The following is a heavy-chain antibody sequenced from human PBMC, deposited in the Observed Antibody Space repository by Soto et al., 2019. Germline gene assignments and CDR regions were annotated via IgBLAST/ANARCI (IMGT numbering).Heavy chain of an antibody. CDR3: ARDRITIIALVTYGMDV. CDR1: GGTFSSYA. D-gene: IGHD3-22*01. V-gene: IGHV1-69*13. Sequence: GASVKVSCKASGGTFSSYAISWVRQAPGQGLEWMGGIIPIFGTANYAQKFQGRVTITADESTSTAYMELRSLRSDDTAVYYCARDRITIIALVTYGMDVWVQGTTVTVSS. J-gene: IGHJ6*02. CDR2: IIPIFGTA.